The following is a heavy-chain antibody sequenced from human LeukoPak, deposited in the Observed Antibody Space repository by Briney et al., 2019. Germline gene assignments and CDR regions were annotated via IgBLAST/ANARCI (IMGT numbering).Heavy chain of an antibody. CDR2: MNPNSGNT. CDR3: AREGGQPSYFDY. J-gene: IGHJ4*02. CDR1: GYTFTSYD. D-gene: IGHD3-16*01. V-gene: IGHV1-8*01. Sequence: ASVKVSCKASGYTFTSYDINWVRQATGQGLEWMGWMNPNSGNTGYAQKFQGRVTMTRNTSISTAYMELSSLRSDDTAVYYCAREGGQPSYFDYWGQGTLVTVSS.